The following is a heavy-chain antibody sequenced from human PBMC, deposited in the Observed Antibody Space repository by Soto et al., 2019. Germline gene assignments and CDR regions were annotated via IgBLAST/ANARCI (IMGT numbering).Heavy chain of an antibody. Sequence: ASVKVSCKASGYTLTSFYMNWMRQAPGQGLEWMGVIDPSAGSTTYAQKFKGRVRMTRDTFTSTVFMELSSLRSEDTAVYYCARSPLPTGTTLYYIVSRGQRTLVSV. CDR2: IDPSAGST. J-gene: IGHJ4*02. CDR1: GYTLTSFY. V-gene: IGHV1-46*01. CDR3: ARSPLPTGTTLYYIVS. D-gene: IGHD1-1*01.